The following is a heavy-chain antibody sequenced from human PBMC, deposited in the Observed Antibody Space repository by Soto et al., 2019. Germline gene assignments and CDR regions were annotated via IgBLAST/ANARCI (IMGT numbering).Heavy chain of an antibody. CDR1: GGSISSYY. CDR3: AREYKLDYYSYGMEV. Sequence: PSETLSLTCTVSGGSISSYYWSWIRHPAGKGLEWIGRIYTSGSTNYNPSLKSRVTMSVDTSKNQFSMKLSSVTAADTAVYYCAREYKLDYYSYGMEVWGQGTTVSVSS. V-gene: IGHV4-4*07. CDR2: IYTSGST. D-gene: IGHD1-1*01. J-gene: IGHJ6*02.